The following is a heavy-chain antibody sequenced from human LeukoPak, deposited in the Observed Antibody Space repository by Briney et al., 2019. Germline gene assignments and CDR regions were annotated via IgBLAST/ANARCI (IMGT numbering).Heavy chain of an antibody. CDR1: GGSIRSSYYY. D-gene: IGHD6-6*01. J-gene: IGHJ2*01. Sequence: SETLSLTCTVSGGSIRSSYYYWGWIRQPPGKGLEWIGSIYDSGSTYYNPSLKSRVTISVDTSKNQFSLKLSSVTAADTAVYYCARHTGIAARPGYWYFDLWGRGTLVTVSS. CDR2: IYDSGST. V-gene: IGHV4-39*01. CDR3: ARHTGIAARPGYWYFDL.